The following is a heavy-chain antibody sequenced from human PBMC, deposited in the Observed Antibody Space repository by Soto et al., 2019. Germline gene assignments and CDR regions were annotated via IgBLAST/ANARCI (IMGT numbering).Heavy chain of an antibody. CDR2: IYWDDDK. V-gene: IGHV2-5*02. CDR3: AHSPYSSGWYREYFQH. CDR1: GFSLSTSGVG. Sequence: QITLKESGPTLVKPTQTLTLTCTFSGFSLSTSGVGVGWIRQPPGKALEWLALIYWDDDKRYSTSLKSTLTITNATSKNPVVLTMTNMDPVDTATYYCAHSPYSSGWYREYFQHWGQGTLVTVSS. D-gene: IGHD6-19*01. J-gene: IGHJ1*01.